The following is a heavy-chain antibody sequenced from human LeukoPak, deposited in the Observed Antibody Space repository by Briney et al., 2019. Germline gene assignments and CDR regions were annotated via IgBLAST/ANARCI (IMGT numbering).Heavy chain of an antibody. D-gene: IGHD3-22*01. CDR2: INHSGTT. CDR3: ARWKIGPSGYYRNYYYGMDV. Sequence: PSETLSLTCAVYGGSFSDYYWSWIRQPPGKGLEWIGEINHSGTTNYNPSLKSRVTISVDTSKNQFSLKLSSVIAADTAVYYCARWKIGPSGYYRNYYYGMDVWGQGTTVTVSS. J-gene: IGHJ6*02. V-gene: IGHV4-34*01. CDR1: GGSFSDYY.